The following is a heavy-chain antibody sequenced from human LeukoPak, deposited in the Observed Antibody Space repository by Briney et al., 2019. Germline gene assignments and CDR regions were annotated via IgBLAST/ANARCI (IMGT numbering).Heavy chain of an antibody. D-gene: IGHD3-3*01. J-gene: IGHJ3*02. CDR2: IRYDGSNK. Sequence: PGGSLRLSCAASGFTFSSYGMHWVRQAPGKGLEWVAFIRYDGSNKYYADSVKGRFTISRDNSKNTLYLQMNSLRAEDTAVYYCAKSYDFWSGYYADDAFDIWGQGTMVTVFS. V-gene: IGHV3-30*02. CDR3: AKSYDFWSGYYADDAFDI. CDR1: GFTFSSYG.